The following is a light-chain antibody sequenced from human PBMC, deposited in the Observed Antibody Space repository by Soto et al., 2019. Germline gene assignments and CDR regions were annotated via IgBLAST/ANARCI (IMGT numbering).Light chain of an antibody. CDR3: QQTNSFPLT. J-gene: IGKJ4*01. CDR2: GAS. Sequence: ILMTQSPSSLSSSSGDRATLTCRASQGISTWLAWYQQNPGKAPKLLMYGASSLQNGVPSRFRGSGYGTHFTLTISSLQPEDFATYSCQQTNSFPLTFGGGTKVDIK. CDR1: QGISTW. V-gene: IGKV1-12*01.